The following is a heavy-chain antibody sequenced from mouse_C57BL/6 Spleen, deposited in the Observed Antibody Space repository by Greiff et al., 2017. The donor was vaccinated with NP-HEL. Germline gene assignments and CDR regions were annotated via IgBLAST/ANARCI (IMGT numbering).Heavy chain of an antibody. J-gene: IGHJ4*01. CDR2: IDPSDSYT. CDR1: GYTFTSYW. D-gene: IGHD2-2*01. CDR3: ARRRPYGYDEGLDY. V-gene: IGHV1-69*01. Sequence: QVQLKQPGAELVMPGASVKLSCKASGYTFTSYWMHWVKQRPGQGLEWIGEIDPSDSYTNYNQKFKGKSTLTVDKSSSTAYMQLSSLTSEDSAVYYCARRRPYGYDEGLDYWGQGTSVTVSS.